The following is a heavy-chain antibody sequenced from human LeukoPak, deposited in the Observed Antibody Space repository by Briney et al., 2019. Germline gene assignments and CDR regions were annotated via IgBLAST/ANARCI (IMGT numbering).Heavy chain of an antibody. J-gene: IGHJ6*02. V-gene: IGHV1-69*04. D-gene: IGHD2-2*01. CDR2: IIPILGIA. Sequence: GASVKVSCKASGGTFSSYAISWVRQAPGQGLEWMGRIIPILGIANYAQKFQGRVTITADKSTSTAYMELSSLRSEDTAVYYCAARPELGYCSSTSCRTPPMDVWGQGTTVTVSS. CDR3: AARPELGYCSSTSCRTPPMDV. CDR1: GGTFSSYA.